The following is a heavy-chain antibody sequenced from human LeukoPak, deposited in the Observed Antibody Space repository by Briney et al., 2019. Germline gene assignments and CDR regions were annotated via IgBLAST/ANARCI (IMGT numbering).Heavy chain of an antibody. CDR2: IYYSGST. V-gene: IGHV4-30-4*08. J-gene: IGHJ5*02. CDR3: ARLRFLEWLPFDP. D-gene: IGHD3-3*01. CDR1: GGSISSGDYY. Sequence: SQTLSLTCTVSGGSISSGDYYWSWIRQPPGKGLEWIGYIYYSGSTYYNPSLKSRVTISVDTPKNQFSLKLSSVTAADTAVYYCARLRFLEWLPFDPWGQGTLVTVSS.